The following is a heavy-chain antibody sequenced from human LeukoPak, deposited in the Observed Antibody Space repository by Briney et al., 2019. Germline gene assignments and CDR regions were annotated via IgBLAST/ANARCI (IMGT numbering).Heavy chain of an antibody. D-gene: IGHD3-10*01. CDR3: ARGGYYGSGNDFRFDP. J-gene: IGHJ5*02. Sequence: SETLSLTCTVSGASISSSSYKWGWIRQPPGKGLEWIGSFYYSETTYYNPSLKSRVAISVDTSKNQFSLKLSSVTAADTAVYYCARGGYYGSGNDFRFDPWGQGTLVTVSS. V-gene: IGHV4-39*07. CDR1: GASISSSSYK. CDR2: FYYSETT.